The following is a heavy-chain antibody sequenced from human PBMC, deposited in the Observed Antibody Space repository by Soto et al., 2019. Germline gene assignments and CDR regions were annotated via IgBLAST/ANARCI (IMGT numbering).Heavy chain of an antibody. J-gene: IGHJ5*02. CDR1: GYTFSNYG. Sequence: QVQLVQSGGEVKRPGASVKVSCKTSGYTFSNYGITWVRQAPGQPLEWLVWISLYSDGTNYAQKFQGRVSMTTVTSTTTAYMELRSLRSDDTAVYYCARVVPGAEAWFGPWGQGTLVTVSS. CDR2: ISLYSDGT. CDR3: ARVVPGAEAWFGP. V-gene: IGHV1-18*01. D-gene: IGHD2-2*01.